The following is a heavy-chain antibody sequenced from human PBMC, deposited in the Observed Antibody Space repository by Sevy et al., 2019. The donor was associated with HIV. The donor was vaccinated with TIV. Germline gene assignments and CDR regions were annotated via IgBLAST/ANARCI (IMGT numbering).Heavy chain of an antibody. CDR3: ARDCSGARCPATGAFDI. CDR1: GFTFSSYG. CDR2: IWYDGSNK. J-gene: IGHJ3*02. D-gene: IGHD2-15*01. Sequence: GGCLRLSCAASGFTFSSYGMHWVRQAPGKGLEWVAVIWYDGSNKYYADSVKGRFTISRDNSKNTLYLQMNSLRAEDTAMYYCARDCSGARCPATGAFDIWGQGTTVTVSS. V-gene: IGHV3-33*01.